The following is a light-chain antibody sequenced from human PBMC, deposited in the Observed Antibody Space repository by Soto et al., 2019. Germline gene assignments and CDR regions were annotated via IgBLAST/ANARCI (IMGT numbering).Light chain of an antibody. CDR2: GAS. CDR3: QQYDNWPPLT. J-gene: IGKJ4*01. CDR1: QSVSSN. V-gene: IGKV3-15*01. Sequence: EIVMTQSPATLSVSPRERGTLSCRASQSVSSNLAWYQQKPGQTPRLVIYGASTRATGIPTRFSGSGSGTEFTLTISSLQSEDFAVYYCQQYDNWPPLTFGGGTKVEMK.